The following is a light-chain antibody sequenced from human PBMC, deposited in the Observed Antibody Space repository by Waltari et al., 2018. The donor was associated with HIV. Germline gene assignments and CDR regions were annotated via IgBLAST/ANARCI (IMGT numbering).Light chain of an antibody. CDR3: QSYDSSLRASV. J-gene: IGLJ2*01. CDR1: RSNIGAGYF. V-gene: IGLV1-40*01. CDR2: SDI. Sequence: QSALTQPPSVSGAPGQRVTISCTGNRSNIGAGYFVHWYQHLPGTAPKLLVYSDINRPAGVPARFAVSKSGTSASLVITGLQAEDEAEYYCQSYDSSLRASVFGGGTKLTVL.